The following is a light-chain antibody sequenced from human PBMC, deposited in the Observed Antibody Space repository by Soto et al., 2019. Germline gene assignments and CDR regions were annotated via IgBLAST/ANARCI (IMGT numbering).Light chain of an antibody. CDR3: GTWDSSLSAVV. V-gene: IGLV1-51*02. CDR2: ENN. CDR1: SSNIGNNY. J-gene: IGLJ3*02. Sequence: QSVLTQPPSVSAAPGQKVTISCSGSSSNIGNNYVSWYQKLPGAAPKLLIYENNKQPSGIPDRFSGSKSDTSATLGITGLQTGDEADYYCGTWDSSLSAVVFGGGTKLTVL.